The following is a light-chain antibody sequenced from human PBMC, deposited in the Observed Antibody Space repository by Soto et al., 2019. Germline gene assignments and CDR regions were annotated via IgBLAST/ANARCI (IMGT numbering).Light chain of an antibody. CDR3: AAWDDSLNGVV. Sequence: QAVVTQPPSASGTPGQRVTISCSGSSSNIGSNTVNWYQQLPGTAPKLLIYSNNQRPSGVPDRFSGSKSGTSAALAISWLQSEDEADYYCAAWDDSLNGVVFGGGTQLTVL. CDR1: SSNIGSNT. J-gene: IGLJ2*01. CDR2: SNN. V-gene: IGLV1-44*01.